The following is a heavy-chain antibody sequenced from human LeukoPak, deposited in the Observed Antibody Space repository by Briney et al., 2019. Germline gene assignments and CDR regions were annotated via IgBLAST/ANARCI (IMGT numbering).Heavy chain of an antibody. CDR3: ARRSGEYYGSGSYYPFDY. D-gene: IGHD3-10*01. V-gene: IGHV5-51*01. Sequence: GESLKISCKGSGYSFTSYWIGWVRQMPGKGLEWMGIIYPGDSDTRYSPSFQGQVTISADKSIGTAYLQWSSLKASDTAMYYCARRSGEYYGSGSYYPFDYWGQGTLVTVSS. CDR1: GYSFTSYW. J-gene: IGHJ4*02. CDR2: IYPGDSDT.